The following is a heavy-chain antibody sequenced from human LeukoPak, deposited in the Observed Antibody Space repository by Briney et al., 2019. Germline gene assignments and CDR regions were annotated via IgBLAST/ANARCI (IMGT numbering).Heavy chain of an antibody. CDR1: GFTFSSYW. V-gene: IGHV3-7*01. CDR2: IKQDGSEK. CDR3: AALSDKYQLRGHAFDI. D-gene: IGHD2-2*01. J-gene: IGHJ3*02. Sequence: PGGSLRLSCAASGFTFSSYWMSWVRQAPGKGLEWVANIKQDGSEKYYVDSVKGRFTISRDNSKNTLYLQMNSLRAEDTAVYYCAALSDKYQLRGHAFDIWGQGTMVTVSS.